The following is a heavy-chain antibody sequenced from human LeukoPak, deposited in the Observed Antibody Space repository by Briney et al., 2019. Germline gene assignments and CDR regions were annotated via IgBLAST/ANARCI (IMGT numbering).Heavy chain of an antibody. V-gene: IGHV1-69*13. CDR3: ARGSGYSSSPFDY. CDR1: GYTFTAYG. CDR2: IIPIFGTA. D-gene: IGHD6-6*01. Sequence: GASVKVSCKASGYTFTAYGISWVRQAPGQGLEWMGGIIPIFGTANYAQKFQGRVTITADESTSTAYMELSSLRSEDTAVYYCARGSGYSSSPFDYWGQGTLVTVSS. J-gene: IGHJ4*02.